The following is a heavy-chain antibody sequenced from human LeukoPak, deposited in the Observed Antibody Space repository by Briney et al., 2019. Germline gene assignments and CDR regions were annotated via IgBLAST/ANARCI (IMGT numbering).Heavy chain of an antibody. Sequence: PGGSLRLSCVASGFRFNNYAMSWVRQAPGKGLEWVSAISGSGGSTYYADSVKGRFTISRDNAKNTLYLQMNSLRAEDTAVYYCARSHEGYSYGDHWGQGTLVTVSS. CDR1: GFRFNNYA. J-gene: IGHJ4*02. CDR3: ARSHEGYSYGDH. CDR2: ISGSGGST. D-gene: IGHD5-18*01. V-gene: IGHV3-23*01.